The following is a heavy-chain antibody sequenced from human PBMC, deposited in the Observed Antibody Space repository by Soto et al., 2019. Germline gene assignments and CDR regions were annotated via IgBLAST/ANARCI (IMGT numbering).Heavy chain of an antibody. V-gene: IGHV2-5*02. J-gene: IGHJ4*02. D-gene: IGHD5-12*01. CDR3: ARLTRGVYDSGRLWEKLDC. CDR1: GFSLSSIGMG. Sequence: QITVKESGLTLVKPTETLTLTCTFSGFSLSSIGMGVGWIRQPPGKALEWLALIYWDDDKRYSPSLSSRLTITKDPSKNEVDLTMTNMDPVDTATYYCARLTRGVYDSGRLWEKLDCWGQGTLVTVSS. CDR2: IYWDDDK.